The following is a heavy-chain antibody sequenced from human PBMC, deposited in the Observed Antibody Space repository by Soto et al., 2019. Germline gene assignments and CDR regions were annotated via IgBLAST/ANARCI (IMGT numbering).Heavy chain of an antibody. D-gene: IGHD3-16*01. V-gene: IGHV3-30*18. CDR2: ISYDVSNK. Sequence: PGGSLRLSCAASGFTFSSYGMHWVRQAPGKGLEWVAVISYDVSNKYFADSVKGRFTISRDNSKNTLYLQMNSLRAEDTSVYYCAKVVDYDYVWVALDYWGQGTLVTVSS. J-gene: IGHJ4*02. CDR3: AKVVDYDYVWVALDY. CDR1: GFTFSSYG.